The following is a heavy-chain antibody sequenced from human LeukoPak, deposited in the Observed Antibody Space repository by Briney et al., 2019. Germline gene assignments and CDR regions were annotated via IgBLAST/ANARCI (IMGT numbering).Heavy chain of an antibody. CDR1: GFTFSSYW. V-gene: IGHV3-74*01. CDR2: INSDGSST. D-gene: IGHD3-22*01. J-gene: IGHJ4*02. CDR3: APTYYYDRPLSY. Sequence: GGSLRLSCAASGFTFSSYWMHWVRQAPGKGLVWVSRINSDGSSTSYADSVKGRFTISRDNAKNTLYLQMNSLRAEDTAVYYCAPTYYYDRPLSYWGQGTLVTASS.